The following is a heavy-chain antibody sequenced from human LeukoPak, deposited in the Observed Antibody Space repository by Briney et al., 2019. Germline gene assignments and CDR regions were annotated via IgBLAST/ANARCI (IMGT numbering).Heavy chain of an antibody. Sequence: PGGSLRLSCAASDFSFITYAMSWVRQAPGKGLEWVSGISRIGGSTHYADSVKGRFTISRDNAKNSLYLQMNSLRAEDTAVYYCAELGITMIGGVWGKGTTVTISS. CDR2: ISRIGGST. J-gene: IGHJ6*04. V-gene: IGHV3-23*01. CDR1: DFSFITYA. CDR3: AELGITMIGGV. D-gene: IGHD3-10*02.